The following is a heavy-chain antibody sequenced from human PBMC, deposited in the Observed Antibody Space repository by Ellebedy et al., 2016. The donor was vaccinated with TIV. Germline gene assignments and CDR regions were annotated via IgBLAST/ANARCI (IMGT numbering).Heavy chain of an antibody. CDR1: GYTFTSYY. CDR2: INPSGGST. V-gene: IGHV1-46*01. J-gene: IGHJ4*02. D-gene: IGHD1-1*01. CDR3: ARDPQGGTTSYYFDY. Sequence: ASVKVSCXASGYTFTSYYMHWVRQAPGQGLEWMGIINPSGGSTSYAQKFQGRVTMTRDTSTSTVYMELSSLRSEDTAVYYCARDPQGGTTSYYFDYWGQGTLVTVSS.